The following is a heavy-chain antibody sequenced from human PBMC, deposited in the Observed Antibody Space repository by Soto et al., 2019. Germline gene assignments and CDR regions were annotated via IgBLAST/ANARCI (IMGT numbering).Heavy chain of an antibody. Sequence: QLQLQESGSGLVKASQTLFLTCAVSGGSISSGDYSWGWIRQPPGKGLEWIGYIYQSGSTHYKPSLKSRVTISLDMANNHFSLRLTSVTAADTAVYYCARGSMVGTFDYWGQGTLVTVSS. CDR1: GGSISSGDYS. D-gene: IGHD1-26*01. CDR3: ARGSMVGTFDY. J-gene: IGHJ4*02. CDR2: IYQSGST. V-gene: IGHV4-30-2*01.